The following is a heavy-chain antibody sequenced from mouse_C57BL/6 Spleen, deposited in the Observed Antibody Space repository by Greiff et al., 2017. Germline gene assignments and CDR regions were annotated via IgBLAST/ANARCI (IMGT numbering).Heavy chain of an antibody. D-gene: IGHD2-2*01. J-gene: IGHJ4*01. CDR3: AGAVTTFAMDY. Sequence: EVQVVESGGGLVKPGGSLKLSCAASGFTFSDYGMHWVRQAPEKGLEWVAYISSGSSTIYYADKVKGRFTISRDNAKNTLFLQMTSLRSEDTAMYYCAGAVTTFAMDYWGQGTSVTVSS. V-gene: IGHV5-17*01. CDR2: ISSGSSTI. CDR1: GFTFSDYG.